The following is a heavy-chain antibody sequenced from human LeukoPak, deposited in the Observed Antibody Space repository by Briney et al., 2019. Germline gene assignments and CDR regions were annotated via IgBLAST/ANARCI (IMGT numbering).Heavy chain of an antibody. CDR1: GYTLTELS. V-gene: IGHV1-24*01. CDR2: FDPEDGET. CDR3: ATAIISSSPHYYYYYYGMDV. J-gene: IGHJ6*02. Sequence: ASVKVSCKVSGYTLTELSMHWVRQAPGKGLEWMGGFDPEDGETIYAQKFQGRVTMTEDTSTDTAYMELSSLRSEDTAVYYCATAIISSSPHYYYYYYGMDVWGQGTTVTVSS. D-gene: IGHD6-13*01.